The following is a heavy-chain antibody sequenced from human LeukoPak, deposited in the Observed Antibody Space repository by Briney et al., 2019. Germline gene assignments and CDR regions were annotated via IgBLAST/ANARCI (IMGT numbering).Heavy chain of an antibody. CDR1: GFTFSSYG. D-gene: IGHD3-22*01. CDR2: ISGSGGTT. V-gene: IGHV3-23*01. CDR3: AKTNGYYSD. Sequence: GGSLRLSCAASGFTFSSYGMNWVRQAPWKGLEWVSGISGSGGTTYYADSVKGRFTISRGNSKNSLSLQVSSLRAEDTAVYYCAKTNGYYSDWGQGTLVTVSS. J-gene: IGHJ4*02.